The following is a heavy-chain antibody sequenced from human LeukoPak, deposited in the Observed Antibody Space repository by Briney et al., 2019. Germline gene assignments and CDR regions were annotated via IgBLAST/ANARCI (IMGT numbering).Heavy chain of an antibody. J-gene: IGHJ5*02. CDR3: ARGPNCSGGSCYSSWFDP. CDR2: ISAYNGNT. D-gene: IGHD2-15*01. V-gene: IGHV1-18*01. Sequence: GASVKVSCKASGYTFTSYGISWVRQAPGQGLEWMGWISAYNGNTNYAQKLQGRVTMTRNTSISTAYMELSSLRSEDTAVYYCARGPNCSGGSCYSSWFDPWGQGTLVTVSS. CDR1: GYTFTSYG.